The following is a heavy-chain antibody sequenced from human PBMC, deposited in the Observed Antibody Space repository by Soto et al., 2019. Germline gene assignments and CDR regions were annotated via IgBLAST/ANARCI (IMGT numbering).Heavy chain of an antibody. CDR2: ISGSGGST. V-gene: IGHV3-23*01. J-gene: IGHJ4*02. CDR1: GFTFSSYA. CDR3: AKPIDPQLSSFFDY. D-gene: IGHD3-3*02. Sequence: AGGSLRLSCAASGFTFSSYAMSWVRQAPGKGLEWVSAISGSGGSTYYADSVKGRFTISRDNSKNTLYLQMNSLRAEDTAVYYCAKPIDPQLSSFFDYWGQGTLVTVSS.